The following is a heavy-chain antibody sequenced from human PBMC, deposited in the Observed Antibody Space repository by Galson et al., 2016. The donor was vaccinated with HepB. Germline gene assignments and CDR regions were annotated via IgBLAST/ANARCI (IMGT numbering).Heavy chain of an antibody. CDR2: IYHSGST. CDR3: ATRDGSNVVLDY. V-gene: IGHV4-4*01. Sequence: ETLSLTCAVSGDSISGSNWWSWVRQPPGKGLEWIGEIYHSGSTNYNPSLKSRVTISVDKSKNQFSLRLRSLTAADTAVYFCATRDGSNVVLDYWGQGTLVTVSS. CDR1: GDSISGSNW. J-gene: IGHJ4*02. D-gene: IGHD5-24*01.